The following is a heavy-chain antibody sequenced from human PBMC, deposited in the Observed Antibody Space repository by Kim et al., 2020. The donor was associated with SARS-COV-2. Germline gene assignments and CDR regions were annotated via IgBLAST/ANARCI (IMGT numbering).Heavy chain of an antibody. CDR2: GGHT. V-gene: IGHV3-53*01. J-gene: IGHJ4*02. D-gene: IGHD5-18*01. CDR3: ARGDTAIDY. Sequence: GGHTYHADSVKRRFTVSRDKSKNTVYLQMDSLRVEDTAVYYCARGDTAIDYWGQGPLVTVSS.